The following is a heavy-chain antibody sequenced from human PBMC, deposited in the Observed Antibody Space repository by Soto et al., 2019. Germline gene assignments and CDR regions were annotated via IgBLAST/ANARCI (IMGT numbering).Heavy chain of an antibody. D-gene: IGHD1-26*01. Sequence: EVQLLESGGGLVQPGGSLRLSCAASGFTFSSYAMSWVRQAPGKGLEWVSAISGSGGSTYYADSVKGRFTISGDNSKNTLYLQMNSLRAEDTAVYYCAKDEGGSYSIEHFDYWGQGTLVTVSS. V-gene: IGHV3-23*01. CDR3: AKDEGGSYSIEHFDY. CDR1: GFTFSSYA. J-gene: IGHJ4*02. CDR2: ISGSGGST.